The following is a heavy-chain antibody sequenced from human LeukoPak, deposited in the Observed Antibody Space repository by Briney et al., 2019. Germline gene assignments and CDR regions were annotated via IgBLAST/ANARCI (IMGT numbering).Heavy chain of an antibody. V-gene: IGHV3-30-3*01. D-gene: IGHD3-10*01. CDR1: GFTFSSYA. CDR2: ISYDGSNK. Sequence: GGSLRLSCAASGFTFSSYAMRWVRQAPGKGLEWVAVISYDGSNKYYADSVKGRFTISRDNSKNTLYLQMNSLRAEDTAVYYCARAGLGYYGSGSYYRGHDAFDIWGQGTMVTVSS. CDR3: ARAGLGYYGSGSYYRGHDAFDI. J-gene: IGHJ3*02.